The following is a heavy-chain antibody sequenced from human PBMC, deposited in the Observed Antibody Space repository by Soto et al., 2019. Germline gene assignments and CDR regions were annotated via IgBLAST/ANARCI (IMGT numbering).Heavy chain of an antibody. CDR3: ARGTWNYYFDY. Sequence: PSETLSLTCTVSGGSLSSGSSYWSWIRQHPGKGLEWIGFIYYSGGTYYNPSLKSRVTISVDSSKNQFSLNLSSVTAADTALYYCARGTWNYYFDYWGQGSLVTVSS. CDR2: IYYSGGT. V-gene: IGHV4-31*03. D-gene: IGHD1-7*01. J-gene: IGHJ4*02. CDR1: GGSLSSGSSY.